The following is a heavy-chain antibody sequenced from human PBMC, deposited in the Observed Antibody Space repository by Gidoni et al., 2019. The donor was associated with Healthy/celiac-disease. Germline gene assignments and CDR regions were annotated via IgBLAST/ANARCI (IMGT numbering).Heavy chain of an antibody. CDR3: ARLEGGETYYYGMDV. Sequence: EVLLVQSGAEVKKPGESLKISCKGSGYSFTSYWIGWVRQMPGKCLEWMGIIYPGDSDTRYRPSFQGPVTISADKSISTAYLQWSSLKASDTAMYYCARLEGGETYYYGMDVWGQGTTVTVSS. CDR1: GYSFTSYW. J-gene: IGHJ6*02. D-gene: IGHD3-16*01. CDR2: IYPGDSDT. V-gene: IGHV5-51*01.